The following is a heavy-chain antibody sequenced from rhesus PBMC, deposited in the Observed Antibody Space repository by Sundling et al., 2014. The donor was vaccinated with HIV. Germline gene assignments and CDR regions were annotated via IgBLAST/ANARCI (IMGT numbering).Heavy chain of an antibody. D-gene: IGHD3-28*01. Sequence: EVQLVESGGGSAKPGGSLRLSCAASGFTFSNYWMFWVRQAPGKGLEWISAINSAGTSTNYADSVKGRFTISRENAKNTLFLQGDSLRAEDTAVYYCARALDYFDSGYAYWGQGVLVTVSS. V-gene: IGHV3-28*02. CDR2: INSAGTST. J-gene: IGHJ4*01. CDR3: ARALDYFDSGYAY. CDR1: GFTFSNYW.